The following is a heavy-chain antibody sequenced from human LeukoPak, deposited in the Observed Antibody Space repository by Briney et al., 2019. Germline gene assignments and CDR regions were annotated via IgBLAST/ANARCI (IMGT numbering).Heavy chain of an antibody. CDR3: AELGITMIGGV. CDR2: ISSSGSTI. D-gene: IGHD3-10*02. J-gene: IGHJ6*04. Sequence: GGSLRLPCAASGLTFSSYEMNWVRQAPGKGLEWVSYISSSGSTIYYADSVKGRFTISRDNAKNSLYLQMNSLRAEDTAVYYCAELGITMIGGVWGKGTTVTISS. CDR1: GLTFSSYE. V-gene: IGHV3-48*03.